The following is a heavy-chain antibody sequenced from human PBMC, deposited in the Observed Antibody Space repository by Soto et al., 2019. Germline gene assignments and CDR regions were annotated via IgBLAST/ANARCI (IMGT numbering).Heavy chain of an antibody. CDR3: GMGPGFYKIES. V-gene: IGHV4-34*01. CDR1: GGSFSGYY. CDR2: INHSGST. J-gene: IGHJ4*02. D-gene: IGHD1-1*01. Sequence: SETLSLTCAVYGGSFSGYYWSWIRQPPGKGLEWIGEINHSGSTNYNPSLKSRVTISVDKSKNQFSLRLSSVTVADTAVYFCGMGPGFYKIESWGQGTLVTVS.